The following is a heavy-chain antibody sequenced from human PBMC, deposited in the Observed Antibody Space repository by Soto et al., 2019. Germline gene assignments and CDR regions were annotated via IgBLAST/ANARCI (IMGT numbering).Heavy chain of an antibody. V-gene: IGHV3-21*01. CDR2: ISAGSSNI. CDR1: GFTFRTYY. Sequence: EVELVESGGGLVKPGGSLTLSCAASGFTFRTYYMIWVRQAPGKGLEWVSSISAGSSNIYYAPSVKGRFTISRDNAKNSLYLQINRLRAEDTAVYYWARQYPSSSRHFDHWGQGTLVTVSS. J-gene: IGHJ4*02. D-gene: IGHD6-6*01. CDR3: ARQYPSSSRHFDH.